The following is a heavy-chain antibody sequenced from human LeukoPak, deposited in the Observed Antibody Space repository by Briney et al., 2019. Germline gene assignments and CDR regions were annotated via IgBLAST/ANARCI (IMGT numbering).Heavy chain of an antibody. V-gene: IGHV4-39*07. J-gene: IGHJ3*02. Sequence: SETLSLTCSVSGGSISSSSYYWGWIRQPPGKGLEWIGSMYYSGSTDYNPSLGSRVTMSVDTSKNQFSLKLSSVTAADTAVYYCARLPTRKLVHRDFDTWGQGTMVTVSS. CDR1: GGSISSSSYY. CDR2: MYYSGST. D-gene: IGHD6-13*01. CDR3: ARLPTRKLVHRDFDT.